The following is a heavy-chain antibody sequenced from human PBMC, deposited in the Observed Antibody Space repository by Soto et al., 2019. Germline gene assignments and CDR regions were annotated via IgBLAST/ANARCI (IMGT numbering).Heavy chain of an antibody. J-gene: IGHJ4*02. D-gene: IGHD6-19*01. CDR3: ARDRTSSGWYLV. Sequence: ETLSLTCAVYGGSFSGYYWSWIRQPPGKGLEWIGEINHSGSTNYNPSLKSRVTMSVDTSKNQFSLKLSSVTAADTAVYYCARDRTSSGWYLVWGQGTLVTVSS. V-gene: IGHV4-34*01. CDR1: GGSFSGYY. CDR2: INHSGST.